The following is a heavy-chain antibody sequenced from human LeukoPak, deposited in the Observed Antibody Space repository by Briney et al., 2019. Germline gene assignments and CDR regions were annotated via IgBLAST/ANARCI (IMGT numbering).Heavy chain of an antibody. V-gene: IGHV4-59*01. J-gene: IGHJ4*02. CDR2: IYYSGST. CDR1: GGSISSYY. CDR3: ARSEGWQLVPNY. Sequence: PSETLSPTCTVSGGSISSYYWSWIRQPPGKGLEWIGYIYYSGSTNYNPSLKSRVTISVDTSKNQFSLKLSSVTAADTAMYYCARSEGWQLVPNYWGQGTLVTVSS. D-gene: IGHD6-6*01.